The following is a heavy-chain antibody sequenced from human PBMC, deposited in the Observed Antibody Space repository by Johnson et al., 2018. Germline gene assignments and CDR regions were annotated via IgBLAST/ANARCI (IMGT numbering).Heavy chain of an antibody. D-gene: IGHD2-8*01. CDR3: AREENIVLMVYASYGMDV. Sequence: QVQLVQSGGGVVQPGRSLRLSCAASGFTFSSYGMHWVRQAPGKGLEWVAVIWYDGSNKYYADSVKGRFTISRDNSKNTLYLQMNSLRAEDTAVYYCAREENIVLMVYASYGMDVWGQGTTVTVSS. CDR2: IWYDGSNK. V-gene: IGHV3-33*01. CDR1: GFTFSSYG. J-gene: IGHJ6*02.